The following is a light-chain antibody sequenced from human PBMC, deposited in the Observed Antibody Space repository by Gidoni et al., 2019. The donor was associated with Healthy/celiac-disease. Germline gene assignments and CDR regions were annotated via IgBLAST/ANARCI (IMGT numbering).Light chain of an antibody. CDR2: DAS. CDR1: QRVSSY. Sequence: IVFTQSPATLSLSPGERATLSCRASQRVSSYLAWYQQKPGQAPRLLIYDASNRATGIPARFSGSGSGTDFTLTISSLEPEDFAVYYCQQRSNWPTFGGXTKVEIK. CDR3: QQRSNWPT. J-gene: IGKJ4*01. V-gene: IGKV3-11*01.